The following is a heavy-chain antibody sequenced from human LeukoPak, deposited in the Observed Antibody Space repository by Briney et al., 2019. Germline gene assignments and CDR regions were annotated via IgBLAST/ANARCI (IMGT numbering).Heavy chain of an antibody. CDR3: ASGLWFGAPYYYYGVDV. CDR1: GGTFSSYA. V-gene: IGHV1-69*01. J-gene: IGHJ6*04. Sequence: GAPVKVSCKASGGTFSSYAISWVRQAPGQGLEWMGGIVPIFGTANYAQKFQGRVTITADESTSTAYMELSSLRSEDTAVYYCASGLWFGAPYYYYGVDVWGKGTTVTVSS. D-gene: IGHD3-10*01. CDR2: IVPIFGTA.